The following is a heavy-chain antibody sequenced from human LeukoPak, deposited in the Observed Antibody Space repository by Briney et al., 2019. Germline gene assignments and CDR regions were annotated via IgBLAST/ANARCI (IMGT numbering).Heavy chain of an antibody. D-gene: IGHD4-17*01. CDR2: ISGSGGST. V-gene: IGHV3-23*01. Sequence: PGGSLRLSCAASGFTFSSYAMRWVRQAPGKGLEWVSAISGSGGSTYYADSVKGRFTISRDNSKNTLYLQMNSLRAEDTAVYYCAKGPDYGDYFDYGGQGTLVTVSS. J-gene: IGHJ4*02. CDR3: AKGPDYGDYFDY. CDR1: GFTFSSYA.